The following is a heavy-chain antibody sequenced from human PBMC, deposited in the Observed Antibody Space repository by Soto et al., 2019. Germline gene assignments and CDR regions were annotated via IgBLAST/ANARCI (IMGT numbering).Heavy chain of an antibody. V-gene: IGHV1-18*01. J-gene: IGHJ4*02. Sequence: QVQLVQSGAEVKKPEASVKVSCKASGYTFSSFGFSWVRQAPGQGLEWMGRISVYNGHTKYAQKFQGRVTMTTDTSTRTAYMELRSLRSDDTAVYYCARMEVEYSYDYLDYWGQGTLVTVSS. CDR1: GYTFSSFG. D-gene: IGHD5-18*01. CDR3: ARMEVEYSYDYLDY. CDR2: ISVYNGHT.